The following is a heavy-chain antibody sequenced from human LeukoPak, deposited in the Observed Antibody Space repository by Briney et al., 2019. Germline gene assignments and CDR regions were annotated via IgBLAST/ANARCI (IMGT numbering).Heavy chain of an antibody. J-gene: IGHJ6*03. Sequence: GASVKVSCKAYGYTFTSYGISWVRQAPGQGLEWMGWISVYNGNTNYAQKLQGRVTMTTDTSTSTAYMELRSLRSDDTAVYYCARDEYSSGWYENYYYYMDVWGKGTTVTVSS. CDR1: GYTFTSYG. V-gene: IGHV1-18*01. D-gene: IGHD6-19*01. CDR3: ARDEYSSGWYENYYYYMDV. CDR2: ISVYNGNT.